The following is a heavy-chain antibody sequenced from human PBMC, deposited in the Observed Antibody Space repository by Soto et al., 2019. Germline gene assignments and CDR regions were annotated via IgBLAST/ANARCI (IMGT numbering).Heavy chain of an antibody. CDR3: ARDIEMATSGYGMDV. Sequence: PSETLSLTCNVSVGSISSGGYYWIWIRQHPGKGLEWIGYIYYSGSTYYNPSLKSRVTISVDTSKNQFSLKLSSVTAADTAVYYCARDIEMATSGYGMDVWGQGTTVTVSS. CDR2: IYYSGST. V-gene: IGHV4-31*03. CDR1: VGSISSGGYY. J-gene: IGHJ6*02. D-gene: IGHD5-12*01.